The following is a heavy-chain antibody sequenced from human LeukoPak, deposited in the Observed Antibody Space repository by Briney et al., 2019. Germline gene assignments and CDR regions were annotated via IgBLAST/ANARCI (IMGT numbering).Heavy chain of an antibody. CDR3: ARDRLLWFGELDY. CDR1: GGSISSTSYY. J-gene: IGHJ4*02. Sequence: SETLSLTRTVSGGSISSTSYYWGWIRQPPGKGLEWIGSIYYSGSTYYSPSLKSRVTMSVDTSKNQISLKLSSVTAADTAVYYCARDRLLWFGELDYWGQGTLVIVSS. V-gene: IGHV4-39*07. CDR2: IYYSGST. D-gene: IGHD3-10*01.